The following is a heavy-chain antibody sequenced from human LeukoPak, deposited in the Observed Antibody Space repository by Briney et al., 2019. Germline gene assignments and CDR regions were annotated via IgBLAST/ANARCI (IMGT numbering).Heavy chain of an antibody. V-gene: IGHV1-8*03. Sequence: GASVKVSCKAPGYTFTSYDINWVRQATGQGLEWMGWMNPNSGNTGYAQKFQGRVTITRNTSISTAYMELSSLRSEDTAVYYCARVYYDFWSGYLPRYYYYYMDVWGKGTTVTVSS. CDR2: MNPNSGNT. J-gene: IGHJ6*03. CDR3: ARVYYDFWSGYLPRYYYYYMDV. CDR1: GYTFTSYD. D-gene: IGHD3-3*01.